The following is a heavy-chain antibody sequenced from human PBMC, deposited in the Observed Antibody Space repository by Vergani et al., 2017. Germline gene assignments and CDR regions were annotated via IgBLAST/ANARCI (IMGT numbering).Heavy chain of an antibody. CDR2: ISGSGGST. CDR1: GFTFSSYA. V-gene: IGHV3-23*01. D-gene: IGHD3-3*01. Sequence: EVQLLESGGGLVQPGGSLRLSCAASGFTFSSYAMSWVRQAPGKGLEWVSAISGSGGSTYYADSVKGRFTISRDNSKNTLYLQMNSLRAEDTAVYYCAKGFEDFWGGYPITFDYWGQGTLVTVSS. CDR3: AKGFEDFWGGYPITFDY. J-gene: IGHJ4*02.